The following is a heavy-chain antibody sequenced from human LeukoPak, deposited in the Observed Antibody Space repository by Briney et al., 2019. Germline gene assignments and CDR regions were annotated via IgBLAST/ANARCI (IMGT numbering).Heavy chain of an antibody. CDR1: GYSFTSYY. J-gene: IGHJ6*02. Sequence: GASVKVSCKASGYSFTSYYIHWVRQAPGQGLEWMGIINPSGGSTSYAQKFQGRVTMTWDTSTSTVYMELSSLRSEDTAMYYCARVGGPLAVAGMGISSGRGMDVWGQGTTVTVSS. CDR2: INPSGGST. D-gene: IGHD6-19*01. CDR3: ARVGGPLAVAGMGISSGRGMDV. V-gene: IGHV1-46*01.